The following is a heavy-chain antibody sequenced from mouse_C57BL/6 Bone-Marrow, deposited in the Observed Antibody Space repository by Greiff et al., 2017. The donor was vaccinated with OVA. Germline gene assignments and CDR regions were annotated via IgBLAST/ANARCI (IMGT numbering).Heavy chain of an antibody. CDR2: INPNNGGT. Sequence: EVQLVESGPELVKPGASVKIPCKASGYTFTDYNMDWVKQSHGKSLEWIGDINPNNGGTIYNQKFKGKATLTVDKSSSTAYMELRSLTSEDTAVYYCARYPASNQWYFDVWGTGTTVTVSS. CDR3: ARYPASNQWYFDV. V-gene: IGHV1-18*01. J-gene: IGHJ1*03. D-gene: IGHD2-5*01. CDR1: GYTFTDYN.